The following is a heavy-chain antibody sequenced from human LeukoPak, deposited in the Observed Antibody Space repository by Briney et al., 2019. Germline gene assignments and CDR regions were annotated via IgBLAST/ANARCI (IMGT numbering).Heavy chain of an antibody. CDR1: GGSISSSLYY. CDR2: IYYGGTT. CDR3: AREFRGTYYSQFDY. J-gene: IGHJ4*02. V-gene: IGHV4-39*07. D-gene: IGHD1-26*01. Sequence: SETLSLTCIVSGGSISSSLYYWGWIRLPPGKGLEWIGTIYYGGTTYYNPSLKSRVTISVDTSRNQFSLRLTSVTAADTAVYYCAREFRGTYYSQFDYWGQGTLVTVSS.